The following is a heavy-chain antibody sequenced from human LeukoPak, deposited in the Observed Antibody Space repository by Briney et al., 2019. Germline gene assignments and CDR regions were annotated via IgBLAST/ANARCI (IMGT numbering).Heavy chain of an antibody. D-gene: IGHD3-16*02. V-gene: IGHV4-59*01. CDR1: GGSISSYH. J-gene: IGHJ4*02. CDR2: IYYSGST. CDR3: AREGGSYRPLDY. Sequence: SETLSLTCTVSGGSISSYHWSWIRQPPGKGLEWIGYIYYSGSTNYDPSLKSRVTISLDTSKNQFSLKLSSVTAADTAVYYCAREGGSYRPLDYSGQGTLVTVSS.